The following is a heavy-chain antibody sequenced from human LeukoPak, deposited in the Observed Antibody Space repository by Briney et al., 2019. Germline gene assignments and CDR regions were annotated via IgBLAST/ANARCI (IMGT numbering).Heavy chain of an antibody. CDR1: GYTFTGYY. V-gene: IGHV1-2*02. CDR2: INPNSGGT. J-gene: IGHJ4*02. D-gene: IGHD3-16*01. Sequence: ASVKVSCKASGYTFTGYYMHWVRQAPGQGLEWMGWINPNSGGTNYAQKFQGRVTMTRDTSISTAFMELSRLTSDDTAVYFCARDEGRGADLGYWGQGTLVSVSS. CDR3: ARDEGRGADLGY.